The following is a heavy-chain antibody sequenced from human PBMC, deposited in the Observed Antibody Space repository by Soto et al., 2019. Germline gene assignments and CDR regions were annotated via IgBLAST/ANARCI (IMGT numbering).Heavy chain of an antibody. CDR3: ARSDNYVPFEY. V-gene: IGHV4-30-4*01. CDR2: IYYSGYN. Sequence: QVQLQESGPGLVKPSQTLSLTCTVSGGSISSGDYKWSWIRQHPGKGLEWIGYIYYSGYNYNNPSLKSRVTMSVDTSKNLFSLKLSSVTAADTAVYYCARSDNYVPFEYWGQGTLVTVSS. CDR1: GGSISSGDYK. J-gene: IGHJ4*02. D-gene: IGHD4-4*01.